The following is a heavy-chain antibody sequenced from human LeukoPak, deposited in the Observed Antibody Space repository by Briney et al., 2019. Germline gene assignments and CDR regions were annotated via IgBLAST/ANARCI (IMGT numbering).Heavy chain of an antibody. CDR2: INPNSGGT. CDR1: GYTFTGYY. Sequence: VASVKVSCKASGYTFTGYYMHWVRQAPGQGLEWMGWINPNSGGTNYAQKFQGRVTMTRDTSISTAYMELSRLRSDDTAVYYCARRYYDSSEKVYYYYYMDVWGKGTTVTVSS. V-gene: IGHV1-2*02. CDR3: ARRYYDSSEKVYYYYYMDV. J-gene: IGHJ6*03. D-gene: IGHD3-22*01.